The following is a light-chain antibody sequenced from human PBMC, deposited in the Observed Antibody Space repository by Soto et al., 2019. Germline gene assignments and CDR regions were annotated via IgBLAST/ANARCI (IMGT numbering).Light chain of an antibody. CDR3: SSYAGSNNRV. Sequence: QSVLTQPPSASGSPGQSVTISCTGTSSDVGGYNYVSWYQQHPGKAPKLMIYEVSKRPSGVPDRFSGSKSGNTASLTVSGLQAEDEADYYCSSYAGSNNRVFGGGTKLTGL. CDR2: EVS. V-gene: IGLV2-8*01. J-gene: IGLJ3*02. CDR1: SSDVGGYNY.